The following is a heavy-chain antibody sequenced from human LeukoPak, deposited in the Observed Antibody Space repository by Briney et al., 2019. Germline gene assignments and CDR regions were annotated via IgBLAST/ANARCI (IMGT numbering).Heavy chain of an antibody. CDR2: ISSSGSTI. D-gene: IGHD3-22*01. Sequence: GGSLGLSCAASGFTFSDYYMSWIRQAPGKGLEWVSYISSSGSTIYYADSVKGRFTISRDNAKNSLYLQMNSLRAEDTAVYYCARVGDSSGYQNYFDYWGQGTLVTVSS. J-gene: IGHJ4*02. CDR1: GFTFSDYY. CDR3: ARVGDSSGYQNYFDY. V-gene: IGHV3-11*01.